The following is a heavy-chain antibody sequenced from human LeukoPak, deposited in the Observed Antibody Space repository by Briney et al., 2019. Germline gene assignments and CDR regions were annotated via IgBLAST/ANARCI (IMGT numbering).Heavy chain of an antibody. CDR3: ARGSPPIGGEYFDY. CDR2: IIPIFGTA. V-gene: IGHV1-69*05. Sequence: SVKVSCKASGGTFSSYAISWVRQAPGQGLEWMGGIIPIFGTANYAQKFQGRVTITTDESASTAYMELSSLRSEDTAVYYCARGSPPIGGEYFDYWGQGTLVTVSS. D-gene: IGHD3-16*01. CDR1: GGTFSSYA. J-gene: IGHJ4*02.